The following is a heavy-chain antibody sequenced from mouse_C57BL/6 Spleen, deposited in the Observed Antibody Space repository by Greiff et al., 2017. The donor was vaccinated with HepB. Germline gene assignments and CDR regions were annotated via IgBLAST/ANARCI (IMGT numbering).Heavy chain of an antibody. CDR3: ARYDYGTSRDYFDY. Sequence: QVQLQQSGPELVKPGASVKISCKASGYAFSSSWMNWVKQRPGKGLEWIGRIYPGDGDTNYNGKFKGKATLTADKSSSTAYMQLSSLTSEDSAVYFCARYDYGTSRDYFDYWGQGTTLTVSS. V-gene: IGHV1-82*01. D-gene: IGHD1-1*01. CDR2: IYPGDGDT. J-gene: IGHJ2*01. CDR1: GYAFSSSW.